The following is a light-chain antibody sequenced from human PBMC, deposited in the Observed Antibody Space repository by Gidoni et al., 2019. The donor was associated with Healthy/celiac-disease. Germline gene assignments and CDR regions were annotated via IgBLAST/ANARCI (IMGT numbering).Light chain of an antibody. CDR3: CSYAGSSTFV. J-gene: IGLJ3*02. Sequence: QSALTQPASVSGSPGQSITISCTGTSSDVGSYNLVSWYQQPPGKAPKLVIYEGSKRPSGVSNRFSGSKSGNTASLTISGLQAEDEADYYCCSYAGSSTFVFGGGTKLTVL. CDR2: EGS. CDR1: SSDVGSYNL. V-gene: IGLV2-23*03.